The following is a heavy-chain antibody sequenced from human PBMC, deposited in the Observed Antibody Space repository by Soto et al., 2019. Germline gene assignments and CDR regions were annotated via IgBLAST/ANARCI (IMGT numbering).Heavy chain of an antibody. CDR1: GYSFTSYW. D-gene: IGHD3-9*01. V-gene: IGHV5-51*01. Sequence: PGESLKISCKGSGYSFTSYWIGWVRQMPGKGLEWMGVIYPGDSDTRYSPSFQGQVTISADKSISTAYLQWSSLKASDTAMYYCARQHYDILTGPIKVFDYWGQGTLVTVSS. CDR2: IYPGDSDT. CDR3: ARQHYDILTGPIKVFDY. J-gene: IGHJ4*02.